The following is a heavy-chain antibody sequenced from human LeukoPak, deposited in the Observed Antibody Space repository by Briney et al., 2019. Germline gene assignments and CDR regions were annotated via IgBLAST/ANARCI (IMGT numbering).Heavy chain of an antibody. CDR3: ARFRPTSYYYDSSGYLSDDY. CDR2: INTNTGNP. D-gene: IGHD3-22*01. Sequence: ASVKVSCKASRYTFTSYDINWVRQAPGQGLEWMGWINTNTGNPTYAQGFTGRFVFSLDTSVSTAYLQISSLKAEDTAVYYCARFRPTSYYYDSSGYLSDDYWGQGTLVTVSS. CDR1: RYTFTSYD. J-gene: IGHJ4*02. V-gene: IGHV7-4-1*02.